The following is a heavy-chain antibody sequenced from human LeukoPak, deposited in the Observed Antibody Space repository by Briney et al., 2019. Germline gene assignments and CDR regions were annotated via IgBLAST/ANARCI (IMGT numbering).Heavy chain of an antibody. V-gene: IGHV1-69*05. CDR3: ARGRMVYAQKTSLRY. D-gene: IGHD2-8*01. J-gene: IGHJ4*02. CDR2: IIPIFGTA. Sequence: SVKVSCKASGGTFSSHAIYWVRQAPGQGLECMGGIIPIFGTANYAQKFQGRVTMTRNTSISPAYMELSSLRSEDTAVYYCARGRMVYAQKTSLRYWGQGTLVTVSS. CDR1: GGTFSSHA.